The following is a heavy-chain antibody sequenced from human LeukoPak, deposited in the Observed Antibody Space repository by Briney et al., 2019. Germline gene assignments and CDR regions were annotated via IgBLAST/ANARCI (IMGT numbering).Heavy chain of an antibody. Sequence: SETLSLTCTVSGGSISSSFYYWGWIRQPPGKGLEWIGNIYYSGNTYYNPSLKSRVTISVDTSKNQFSLKLSSVTAADTAVYYCARVSVLRFLESRKGPVGYMDVWGKGTTVTVSS. CDR2: IYYSGNT. V-gene: IGHV4-39*07. D-gene: IGHD3-3*01. CDR1: GGSISSSFYY. CDR3: ARVSVLRFLESRKGPVGYMDV. J-gene: IGHJ6*03.